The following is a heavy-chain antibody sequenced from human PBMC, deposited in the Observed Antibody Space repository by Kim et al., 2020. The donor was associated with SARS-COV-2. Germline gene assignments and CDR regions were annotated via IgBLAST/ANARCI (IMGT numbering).Heavy chain of an antibody. D-gene: IGHD2-2*01. CDR1: GFTFSSYA. Sequence: GGSLRLSCAASGFTFSSYAMSWVRQAPGKGLEWVSAISGSGGSTYYADSVKGRFTISRDNSKNTLYLQMNSLRAEDTAVYYCATGGGAAARPNWFDPWGQGTLVTVSS. CDR3: ATGGGAAARPNWFDP. J-gene: IGHJ5*02. V-gene: IGHV3-23*01. CDR2: ISGSGGST.